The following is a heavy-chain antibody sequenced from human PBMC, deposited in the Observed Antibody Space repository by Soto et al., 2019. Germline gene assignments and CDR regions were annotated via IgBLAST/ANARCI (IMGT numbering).Heavy chain of an antibody. CDR1: GGSISGYY. CDR3: ARRIAAGGTVWFDP. J-gene: IGHJ5*02. V-gene: IGHV4-59*01. D-gene: IGHD6-13*01. CDR2: IYYSGST. Sequence: QVQLQESGPGLVKPSETLSLTCTVSGGSISGYYWSWIRQPPGKGLEWIGHIYYSGSTNYNPSLKSRVTMSVDTSKNQFSLKRSSMTAADTAVYYCARRIAAGGTVWFDPWGQGTLVTVSS.